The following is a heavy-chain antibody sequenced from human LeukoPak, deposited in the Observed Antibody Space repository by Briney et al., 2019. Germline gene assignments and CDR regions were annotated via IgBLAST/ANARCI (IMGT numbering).Heavy chain of an antibody. CDR2: FDPEDGET. CDR1: GYTLAELS. J-gene: IGHJ5*02. D-gene: IGHD1-26*01. CDR3: ARGVGATTSYNWFDP. V-gene: IGHV1-24*01. Sequence: ASVKVSCKVSGYTLAELSMHWVRQARGEGLERMGGFDPEDGETIYAQKFQGRVTITRDTSASTAYMELSSLRSEDTAVYYCARGVGATTSYNWFDPWGQGTLVTVSS.